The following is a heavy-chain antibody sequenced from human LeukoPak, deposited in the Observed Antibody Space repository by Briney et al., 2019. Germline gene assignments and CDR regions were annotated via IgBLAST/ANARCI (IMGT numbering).Heavy chain of an antibody. D-gene: IGHD4-17*01. V-gene: IGHV4-39*07. CDR2: IYSNGNT. CDR1: GGSISSSAHY. J-gene: IGHJ4*02. Sequence: PETLSLTCSVSGGSISSSAHYWGWIRQSPEKGLDWIGSIYSNGNTYYNPSVKSRVTISVDTSKNQCSLKLTSVTAAETAVYYCARSATVTTGYFDYWGQGALVTVSS. CDR3: ARSATVTTGYFDY.